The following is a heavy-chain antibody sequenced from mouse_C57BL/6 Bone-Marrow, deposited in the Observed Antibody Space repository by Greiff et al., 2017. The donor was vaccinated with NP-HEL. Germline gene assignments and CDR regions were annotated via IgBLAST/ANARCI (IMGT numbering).Heavy chain of an antibody. CDR1: DSEVFPIAY. V-gene: IGHV15-2*01. Sequence: QVQLQQSGSELRSPGSSVKLSCKDFDSEVFPIAYMSWVRQKPGHGFEWIGGILPSIGRTIYGEKFEDKATLDADTLSNTAYLELNSLTSEDSAIYYCARRSTMITTGGYWYFDVWGTGTTVTVSS. D-gene: IGHD2-4*01. J-gene: IGHJ1*03. CDR2: ILPSIGRT. CDR3: ARRSTMITTGGYWYFDV.